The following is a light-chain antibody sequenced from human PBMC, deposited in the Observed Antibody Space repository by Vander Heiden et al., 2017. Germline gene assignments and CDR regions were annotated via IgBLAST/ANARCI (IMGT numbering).Light chain of an antibody. CDR1: SNDVGRYNH. Sequence: QSALTQPPSASGSPGQSVTISCTGTSNDVGRYNHVSWYQQHPGKAPKVLIYDGIKRPSGVPDRFSGSKSGNTASLTVSGLQADDEADYYCTSYGGNNNLVFGGGTKLTVL. CDR2: DGI. J-gene: IGLJ2*01. V-gene: IGLV2-8*01. CDR3: TSYGGNNNLV.